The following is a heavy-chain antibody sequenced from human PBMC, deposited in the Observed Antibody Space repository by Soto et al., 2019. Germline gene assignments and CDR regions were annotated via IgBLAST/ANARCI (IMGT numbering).Heavy chain of an antibody. V-gene: IGHV4-4*02. CDR1: GGSISSSNW. D-gene: IGHD3-22*01. J-gene: IGHJ4*02. CDR3: ARGGYYDSSGYGDY. Sequence: SETLSLTCAVSGGSISSSNWWSWVRQPPGKGLEWIGEIYHSGSTNYNPSLKSRVTISVDKSKNQFSLKLSSVTAADTAVYYCARGGYYDSSGYGDYWGPGTLVTVSS. CDR2: IYHSGST.